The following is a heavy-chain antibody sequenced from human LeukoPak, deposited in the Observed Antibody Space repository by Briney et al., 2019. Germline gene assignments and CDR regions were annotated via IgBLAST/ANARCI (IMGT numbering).Heavy chain of an antibody. CDR2: ISGSSSTM. J-gene: IGHJ4*02. D-gene: IGHD3-16*02. Sequence: GGSLRLSCAASGFTFSSYSMNWIRQAPGKGLEWLSYISGSSSTMYFADSVKGRFTISRDDAKNSLYLQMNSLRAEDTAVYYCARAVDDYVWGSYRPPGHWGQETLVTVSS. CDR1: GFTFSSYS. CDR3: ARAVDDYVWGSYRPPGH. V-gene: IGHV3-48*04.